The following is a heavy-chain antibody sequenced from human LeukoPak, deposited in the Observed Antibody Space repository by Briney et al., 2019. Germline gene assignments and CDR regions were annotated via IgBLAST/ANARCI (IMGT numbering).Heavy chain of an antibody. CDR1: GFTFSSYA. J-gene: IGHJ4*02. Sequence: PGRSLRLSCAASGFTFSSYAMHWVRQAPGKGLEWVAVISYDGSNKYYADSVKGRFTISRDNSKNTLYLQMNSLRAEDTAVYYCARENSGYDFWGQGTLVTVSS. CDR3: ARENSGYDF. D-gene: IGHD5-12*01. V-gene: IGHV3-30-3*01. CDR2: ISYDGSNK.